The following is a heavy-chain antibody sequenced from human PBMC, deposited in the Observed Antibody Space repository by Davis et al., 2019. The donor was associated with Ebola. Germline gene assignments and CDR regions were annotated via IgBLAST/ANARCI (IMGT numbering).Heavy chain of an antibody. J-gene: IGHJ6*02. CDR2: ISQSGST. CDR1: GDSISSSNW. Sequence: SETLSLTCAVSGDSISSSNWWSWVRQPPGKGLEWIGEISQSGSTNYNPSLKSRVTISVDTSKNQFSLKLSSVTAADTAVYYCARESFTSGNYYTGYYYYGMDVWGQGSTVTVSS. V-gene: IGHV4-4*02. D-gene: IGHD3-10*01. CDR3: ARESFTSGNYYTGYYYYGMDV.